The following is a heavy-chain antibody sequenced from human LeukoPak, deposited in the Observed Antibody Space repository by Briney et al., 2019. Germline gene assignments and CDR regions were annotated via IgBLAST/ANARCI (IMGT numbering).Heavy chain of an antibody. V-gene: IGHV3-64*01. CDR3: PRETRGGDAFDI. CDR2: ISSNGDST. D-gene: IGHD3-10*01. CDR1: GFTFSNYA. Sequence: GGSLRLSCASSGFTFSNYAMHWVRQAPGKRLEYVSAISSNGDSTYYAISVKGRFTLYRDKYKNKVSLKMGSLRDEDMAVYYCPRETRGGDAFDIWGQGTMVTVSS. J-gene: IGHJ3*02.